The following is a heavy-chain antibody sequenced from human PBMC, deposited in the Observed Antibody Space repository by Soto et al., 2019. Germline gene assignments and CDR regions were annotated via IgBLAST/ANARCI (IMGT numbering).Heavy chain of an antibody. D-gene: IGHD4-17*01. Sequence: SETLSLTCTVSGGSISSFYWNWIRQPPGKGLEWIGYISYIGSTSYNPSLKSRVTISLDTSKKQFSLRLSSVTAADTAVYYCAGSTTTVVTLDYRGEGPLVSVSS. J-gene: IGHJ4*02. CDR1: GGSISSFY. V-gene: IGHV4-59*08. CDR3: AGSTTTVVTLDY. CDR2: ISYIGST.